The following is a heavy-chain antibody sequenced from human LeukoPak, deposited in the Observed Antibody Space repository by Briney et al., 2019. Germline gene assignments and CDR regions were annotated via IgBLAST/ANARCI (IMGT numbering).Heavy chain of an antibody. CDR2: INSTSRRI. J-gene: IGHJ4*02. CDR1: GFIFSDYY. CDR3: ARAERIKSSMVRGVIIEDY. Sequence: GSLRLSCAASGFIFSDYYMSWIRQAPGKGLEWLSYINSTSRRIYYADSVKGRFTISRDNTKNSVYLQMSSLRAEDTAVYYCARAERIKSSMVRGVIIEDYWGQGTLVTVSS. D-gene: IGHD3-10*01. V-gene: IGHV3-11*01.